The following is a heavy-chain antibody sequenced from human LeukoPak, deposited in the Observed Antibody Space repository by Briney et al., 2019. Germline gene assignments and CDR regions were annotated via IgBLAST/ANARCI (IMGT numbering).Heavy chain of an antibody. Sequence: SQTLSLTCTVSGGSISSGGYYWSWIRQPPGKGLEWIGYIYHTGSTYYNPSLKSRVTISVDRSKNQFSLKLSSVTAADTAVYYCARDMGYPGEIDYWGQGTLVTVSS. CDR1: GGSISSGGYY. J-gene: IGHJ4*02. V-gene: IGHV4-30-2*01. CDR3: ARDMGYPGEIDY. D-gene: IGHD6-13*01. CDR2: IYHTGST.